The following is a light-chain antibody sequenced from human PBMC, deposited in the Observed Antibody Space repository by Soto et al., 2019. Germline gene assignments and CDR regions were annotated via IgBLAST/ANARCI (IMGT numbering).Light chain of an antibody. CDR1: QSVSIL. CDR2: GAN. J-gene: IGKJ4*01. V-gene: IGKV3-15*01. Sequence: EIVLTQSPATLSVSPGERATLSCRASQSVSILLAWYQQKPGQAPRLLIHGANTRATGIQARFSGSGSGTDFTLTIRRLEPEDFAVYYCQQFSSYPLTFGGGTKVDIK. CDR3: QQFSSYPLT.